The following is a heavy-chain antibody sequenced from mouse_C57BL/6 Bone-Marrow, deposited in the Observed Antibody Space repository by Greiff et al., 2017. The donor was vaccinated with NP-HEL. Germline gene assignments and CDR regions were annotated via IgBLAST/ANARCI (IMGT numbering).Heavy chain of an antibody. V-gene: IGHV5-6*01. J-gene: IGHJ4*01. CDR3: ARHVPLLRSYSYAMDY. CDR1: GFTFSSYG. D-gene: IGHD1-1*01. Sequence: EVKLVESGGDLVKPGGSLKLSCAASGFTFSSYGMSWVRQTPDKRLEWVATISSGGSYTYYPDSVKGRFPISRDNAKNTLYLQMSSLKSDDTAMYYCARHVPLLRSYSYAMDYWGQGTSVTVSS. CDR2: ISSGGSYT.